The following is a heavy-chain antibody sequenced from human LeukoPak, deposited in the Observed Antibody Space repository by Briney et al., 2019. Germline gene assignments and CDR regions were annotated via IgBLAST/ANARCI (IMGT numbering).Heavy chain of an antibody. D-gene: IGHD1-26*01. V-gene: IGHV1-2*02. CDR1: GYTFTGYY. CDR3: ARTGIVGATFLDY. Sequence: ASVKVSCKTSGYTFTGYYMHWVRQAPGHGLEWMGWINPNSGGPNYAQKFQGRVTMTRDTSISTAYMELSRLRSDDTAVYYCARTGIVGATFLDYWGQGTLVTVSS. J-gene: IGHJ4*02. CDR2: INPNSGGP.